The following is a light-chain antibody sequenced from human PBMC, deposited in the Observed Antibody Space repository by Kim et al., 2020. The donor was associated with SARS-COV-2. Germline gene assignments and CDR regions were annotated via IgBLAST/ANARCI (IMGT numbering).Light chain of an antibody. Sequence: RPGATISCSGSDSNIVISAVNCSRQLPGKAPKPRVYYEDLLPSGVSDRFSGSKAVTSASLAISGLQSEDEADYYCAAWDDGLNGYVWGTGTRSPS. CDR2: YED. CDR3: AAWDDGLNGYV. J-gene: IGLJ1*01. V-gene: IGLV1-36*01. CDR1: DSNIVISA.